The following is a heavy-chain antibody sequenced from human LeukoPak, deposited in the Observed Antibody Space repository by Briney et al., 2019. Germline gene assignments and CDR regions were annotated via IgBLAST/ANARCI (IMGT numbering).Heavy chain of an antibody. CDR3: ACTSGYDFSSYYYYYMDV. CDR2: ISSGSSYI. J-gene: IGHJ6*03. V-gene: IGHV3-21*01. CDR1: GFTFSSYS. D-gene: IGHD5-12*01. Sequence: GGSLRLSCAASGFTFSSYSMNWVRQAPGKGLEWVSSISSGSSYIYYTDSVKGRFTISRDNAKNSLYLQMNSLSAEDTAVYYCACTSGYDFSSYYYYYMDVWGKGTTVTVSS.